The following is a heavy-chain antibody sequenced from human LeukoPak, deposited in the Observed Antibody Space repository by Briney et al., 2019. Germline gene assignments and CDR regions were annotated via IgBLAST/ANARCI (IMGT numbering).Heavy chain of an antibody. V-gene: IGHV4-34*01. CDR2: INHSGST. J-gene: IGHJ4*02. Sequence: SETLSLTCAVYGGPFSGYYWSWIRQPPGKGLEWIGEINHSGSTNYNPSLKSRVTISVGTSKNQFSRKLSSVTAADTAVYYCARGVRYCSSTSCPRGYFDYWGQGTLVTVSS. D-gene: IGHD2-2*01. CDR1: GGPFSGYY. CDR3: ARGVRYCSSTSCPRGYFDY.